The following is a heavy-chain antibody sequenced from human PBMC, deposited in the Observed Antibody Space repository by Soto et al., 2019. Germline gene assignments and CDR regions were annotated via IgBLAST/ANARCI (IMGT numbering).Heavy chain of an antibody. Sequence: EVQLLESGGGLVQPGGSLRLSCAASGFTFSAYAMNWVRQAPGKGLQWVSGLVGNGGDKTYADSVRGRFTVSRDNSVNTLYLQMSNLRDEDTAVYYCAKDLIALNGVWDPFDMWGRGTRVTVSS. CDR1: GFTFSAYA. CDR3: AKDLIALNGVWDPFDM. CDR2: LVGNGGDK. D-gene: IGHD2-8*01. V-gene: IGHV3-23*01. J-gene: IGHJ3*02.